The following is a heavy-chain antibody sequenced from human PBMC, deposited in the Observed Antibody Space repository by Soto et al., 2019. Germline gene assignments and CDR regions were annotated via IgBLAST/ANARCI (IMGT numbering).Heavy chain of an antibody. CDR2: INHSGST. D-gene: IGHD6-19*01. CDR1: GGSFSGYY. J-gene: IGHJ4*02. Sequence: QVQLQQWGAGLLKPSETLSLTCAVYGGSFSGYYWSWIRQPPGKGLEWIGEINHSGSTNYNPSLKSRVTISVDTSKSQFSLKLSSVTAADTAVYYCARDTYSSGWLLYWGQGTLVTVSS. V-gene: IGHV4-34*01. CDR3: ARDTYSSGWLLY.